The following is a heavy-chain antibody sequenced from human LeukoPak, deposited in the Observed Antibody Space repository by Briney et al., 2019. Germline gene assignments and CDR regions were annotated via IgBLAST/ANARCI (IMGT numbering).Heavy chain of an antibody. CDR2: IRSKAYGGTT. J-gene: IGHJ6*03. Sequence: GGSLRLSYTASGFTFGDYAMSWVRQAPGKGLEWVGFIRSKAYGGTTEYAASVKGRFTISRDDSKSIAYLQMNSLKTEDTAVYYCTRSLRGYSFLWGRYYMDVWGKGTTVTISS. V-gene: IGHV3-49*04. CDR1: GFTFGDYA. CDR3: TRSLRGYSFLWGRYYMDV. D-gene: IGHD5-18*01.